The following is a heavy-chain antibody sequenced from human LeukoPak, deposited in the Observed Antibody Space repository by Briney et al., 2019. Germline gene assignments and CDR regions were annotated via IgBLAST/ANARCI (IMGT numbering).Heavy chain of an antibody. CDR1: GITLSNYG. CDR2: ISGSGGST. D-gene: IGHD3-22*01. Sequence: GGSLRLSCAVSGITLSNYGMSWVRQAPGKGLEWVAGISGSGGSTNYADSVKGRFTISRDNPKNTLYLQMNSLRAEATAVYFCAKRGVVIRVILVGFHKEAYYFDSWGQGALVTVSS. CDR3: AKRGVVIRVILVGFHKEAYYFDS. V-gene: IGHV3-23*01. J-gene: IGHJ4*02.